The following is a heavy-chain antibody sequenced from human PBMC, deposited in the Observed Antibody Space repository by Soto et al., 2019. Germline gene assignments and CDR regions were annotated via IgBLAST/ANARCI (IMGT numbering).Heavy chain of an antibody. V-gene: IGHV5-51*01. CDR3: ARTSAAGKYSYGMDV. Sequence: GESLKISCKGSGYSFTSYWIGRVRQMPGKGLEWMGIIYPGDSDTRYSPSFQGQVTISADKSISTAYLQWSSLKASDTAMYYCARTSAAGKYSYGMDVWGQGTTVTVS. J-gene: IGHJ6*02. CDR1: GYSFTSYW. D-gene: IGHD6-13*01. CDR2: IYPGDSDT.